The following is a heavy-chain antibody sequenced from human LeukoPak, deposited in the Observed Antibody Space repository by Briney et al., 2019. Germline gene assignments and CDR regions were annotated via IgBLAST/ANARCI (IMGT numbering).Heavy chain of an antibody. D-gene: IGHD2-2*01. Sequence: ASVKVSCKVSGYTLTELSMHWERQAPGKGLEWMGGFDPEDGETIYAQKFQGRVTMTEDTSTDTAYMELSSLRSEDTAVYYCATEDCSSTSCNVFDYWGQGTLVTVSS. CDR3: ATEDCSSTSCNVFDY. CDR1: GYTLTELS. V-gene: IGHV1-24*01. J-gene: IGHJ4*02. CDR2: FDPEDGET.